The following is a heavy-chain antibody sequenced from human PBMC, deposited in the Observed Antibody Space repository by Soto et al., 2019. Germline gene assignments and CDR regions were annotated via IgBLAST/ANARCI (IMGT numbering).Heavy chain of an antibody. D-gene: IGHD6-13*01. CDR3: AIYSSSWLERLFDY. V-gene: IGHV4-30-4*01. J-gene: IGHJ4*02. Sequence: PSETLSLTCTVSGGSISSGDYYWSWIRHPPGKGLEWIGYIYYSGSTYYNPSLKSRVTISVDTSKNQFSLKLSSVTAADTAVYYCAIYSSSWLERLFDYWGQGTLVTVSS. CDR1: GGSISSGDYY. CDR2: IYYSGST.